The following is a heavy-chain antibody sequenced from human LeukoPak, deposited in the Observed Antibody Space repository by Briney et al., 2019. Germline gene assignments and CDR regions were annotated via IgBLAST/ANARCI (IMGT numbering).Heavy chain of an antibody. J-gene: IGHJ4*02. CDR3: AKDWVITMVRGYYIDY. Sequence: GGSLRLSCAASGFTFSSYFMTWVRQAPGKGLEWVAFIRYDGSNKYYADSVKGRFTISRDNSKNTPYLQMNSLRAEDTAVYYCAKDWVITMVRGYYIDYWGQGTLVTVSS. D-gene: IGHD3-10*01. V-gene: IGHV3-30*02. CDR2: IRYDGSNK. CDR1: GFTFSSYF.